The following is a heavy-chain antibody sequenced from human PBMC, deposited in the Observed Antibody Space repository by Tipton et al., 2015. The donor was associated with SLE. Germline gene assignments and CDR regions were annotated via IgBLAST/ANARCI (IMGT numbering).Heavy chain of an antibody. V-gene: IGHV4-61*05. CDR1: GGSISSSSYY. Sequence: TLSLTCTVSGGSISSSSYYWGWIRQPPGKGLKWIGYIYYSGSTNYNPSLKRRVTISVDTSKNQFSLKLSSVTAADTAVYYCARMGTTVTVDYRGQGTLVTVSS. D-gene: IGHD4-17*01. CDR2: IYYSGST. CDR3: ARMGTTVTVDY. J-gene: IGHJ4*02.